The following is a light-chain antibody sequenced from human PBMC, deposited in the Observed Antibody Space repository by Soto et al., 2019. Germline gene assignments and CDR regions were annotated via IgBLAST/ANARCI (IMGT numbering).Light chain of an antibody. CDR3: QQYYSYPRT. V-gene: IGKV1-5*01. CDR2: AAS. CDR1: QSISSW. J-gene: IGKJ1*01. Sequence: DIQLPPSPSTLSASVVDRITITCRARQSISSWLAWYQQKPGKAPKLLIYAASTLQSGVPSRFSGSGSGTDFTLTISCLQSEDFATYYCQQYYSYPRTFGQGTKVDI.